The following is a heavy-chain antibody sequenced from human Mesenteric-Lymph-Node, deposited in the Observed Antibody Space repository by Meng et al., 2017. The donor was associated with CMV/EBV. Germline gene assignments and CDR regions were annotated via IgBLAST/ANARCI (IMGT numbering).Heavy chain of an antibody. CDR2: VHHSGTT. CDR1: GDSISNSTYY. D-gene: IGHD3-22*01. J-gene: IGHJ4*02. Sequence: QLQEPGPGLVTPSETLSLSCIVSGDSISNSTYYWTWIRQPTGKGLEWIGSVHHSGTTYYNPSLKGRLTISVDTSANLFSLRLTTVTAADTATYYCARRGNYDSDYSEYWGQGTLVTVSS. CDR3: ARRGNYDSDYSEY. V-gene: IGHV4-39*01.